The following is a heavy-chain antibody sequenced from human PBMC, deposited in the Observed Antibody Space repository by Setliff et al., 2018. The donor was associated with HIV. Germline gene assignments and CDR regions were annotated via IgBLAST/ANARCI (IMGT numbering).Heavy chain of an antibody. D-gene: IGHD3-3*01. V-gene: IGHV4-59*01. J-gene: IGHJ3*02. CDR2: IYYSGST. CDR1: GGSISSYY. Sequence: PSETLSLTCTVSGGSISSYYWSWIRQPPGKGLEWIGYIYYSGSTNYNPSLKRRVTISVDTSKNQFSLKLSSVTAADTAVYYCARDRKSLGYNFWSGFRPDAAFDIWGQGTMVTVSS. CDR3: ARDRKSLGYNFWSGFRPDAAFDI.